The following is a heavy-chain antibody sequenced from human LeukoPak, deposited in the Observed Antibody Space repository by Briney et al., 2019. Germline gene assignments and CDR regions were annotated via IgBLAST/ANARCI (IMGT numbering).Heavy chain of an antibody. CDR1: GFTFSSYS. V-gene: IGHV3-48*02. D-gene: IGHD2-2*01. CDR2: ISSSSSTI. CDR3: ARVEDCSSTSCYRFVYYYYGMDV. Sequence: GGSLRLSCAASGFTFSSYSMNWVRQAPGKGLEWVSYISSSSSTIYYADSVKGRFTISRDNAKNSLYLQMNSLRDEATAVYYCARVEDCSSTSCYRFVYYYYGMDVWGQGTTVTVSS. J-gene: IGHJ6*02.